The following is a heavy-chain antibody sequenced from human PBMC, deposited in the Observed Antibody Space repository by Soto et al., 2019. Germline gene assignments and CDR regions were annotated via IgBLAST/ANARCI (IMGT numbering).Heavy chain of an antibody. D-gene: IGHD6-19*01. CDR1: GYTFTSYG. CDR2: ISAYNGNT. Sequence: ASVKVSCKASGYTFTSYGISWVRQAPGQGLKWMGWISAYNGNTNYAQKLQGRVTMTTDTSTSTAYMELRSLRSDDTAVYYCARTWYSSGWYDAFDIWGQGTMVTVSS. J-gene: IGHJ3*02. CDR3: ARTWYSSGWYDAFDI. V-gene: IGHV1-18*01.